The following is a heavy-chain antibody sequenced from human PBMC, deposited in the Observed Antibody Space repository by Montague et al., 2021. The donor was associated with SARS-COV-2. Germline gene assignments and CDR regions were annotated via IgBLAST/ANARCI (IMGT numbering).Heavy chain of an antibody. CDR2: FFYGGFT. V-gene: IGHV4-39*01. CDR3: ARRRNPDY. CDR1: GFSITSGLYY. Sequence: SQTLSLTCTVSGFSITSGLYYRGWIRQPPGKGLEWIGSFFYGGFTYYNPSLKSRATISADTSKNQFSLRLTSVTAADTAVYYCARRRNPDYWGHGTLVTVSS. J-gene: IGHJ4*01. D-gene: IGHD1-14*01.